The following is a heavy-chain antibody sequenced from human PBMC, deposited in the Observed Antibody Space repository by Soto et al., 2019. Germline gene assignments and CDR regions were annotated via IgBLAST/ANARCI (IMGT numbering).Heavy chain of an antibody. CDR2: ISLYSDGT. CDR3: SRVVPGADAWFGP. V-gene: IGHV1-18*01. Sequence: QVQLVQSGGEVKRPGASVKVSCKTSGYTFSNYGLTWVRQATGQPLEWLGWISLYSDGTNYAQTFQGRVSMTTDTSTPTADMELRSLRSDDTSVYYSSRVVPGADAWFGPWGQVTLDTVSS. D-gene: IGHD2-2*01. J-gene: IGHJ5*02. CDR1: GYTFSNYG.